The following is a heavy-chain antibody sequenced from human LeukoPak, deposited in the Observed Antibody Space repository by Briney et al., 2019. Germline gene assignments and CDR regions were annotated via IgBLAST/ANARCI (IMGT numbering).Heavy chain of an antibody. CDR1: GFTFSSNY. Sequence: PGGSLRLSCAASGFTFSSNYMSWVRQAPGKGLEWVSVIYSGGSTYYADSVKGRFTISRDNSKNTLYLQMNSLRAEDTAVYYCATTQGYYDFWSGYYSYYYGMDVWGQGTTVTVSS. D-gene: IGHD3-3*01. V-gene: IGHV3-66*01. CDR3: ATTQGYYDFWSGYYSYYYGMDV. J-gene: IGHJ6*02. CDR2: IYSGGST.